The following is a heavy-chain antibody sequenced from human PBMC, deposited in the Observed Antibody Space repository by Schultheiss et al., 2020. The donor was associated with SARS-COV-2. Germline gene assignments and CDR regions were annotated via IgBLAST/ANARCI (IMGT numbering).Heavy chain of an antibody. CDR1: GGSFSGYY. J-gene: IGHJ4*02. Sequence: SQTLSLTCAVYGGSFSGYYWSWIRQPPGKGLEWIGYIYYSGSTNYNPSLKSRVTISVDKSKNQFSLKLSSVTAADTAVYYCARALLWFGESPEPAPQIDYWGQGTLVTVSS. CDR3: ARALLWFGESPEPAPQIDY. D-gene: IGHD3-10*01. V-gene: IGHV4-59*12. CDR2: IYYSGST.